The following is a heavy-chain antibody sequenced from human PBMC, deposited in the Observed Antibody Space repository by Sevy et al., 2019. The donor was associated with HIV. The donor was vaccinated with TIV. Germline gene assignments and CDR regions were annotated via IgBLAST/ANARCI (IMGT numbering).Heavy chain of an antibody. V-gene: IGHV3-11*01. D-gene: IGHD3-22*01. Sequence: GGSLRLSCAASGFTFSYYYMSWIRQAPGKGLEWVSYISSSGSTIYYADSVKGRFTISRDNAKNSLYLQMNSLRAEDTAVYYCAGDIPVDYDSSAPSATSFDYWGQGTLVTVSS. CDR1: GFTFSYYY. CDR3: AGDIPVDYDSSAPSATSFDY. J-gene: IGHJ4*02. CDR2: ISSSGSTI.